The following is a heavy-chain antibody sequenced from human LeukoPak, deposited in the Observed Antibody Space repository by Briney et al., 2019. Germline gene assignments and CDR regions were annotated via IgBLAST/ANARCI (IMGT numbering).Heavy chain of an antibody. Sequence: GGSLRLSCTASGFTFGDYAMTWVRQAPGKGLEWVGFIRSKIYGGTPEYAASVKGRFTISRDDSQGIAYLQMNSLKIEDTAVYYCTRDPDFDYWGQGTLVTVSS. J-gene: IGHJ4*02. CDR3: TRDPDFDY. CDR2: IRSKIYGGTP. CDR1: GFTFGDYA. V-gene: IGHV3-49*04.